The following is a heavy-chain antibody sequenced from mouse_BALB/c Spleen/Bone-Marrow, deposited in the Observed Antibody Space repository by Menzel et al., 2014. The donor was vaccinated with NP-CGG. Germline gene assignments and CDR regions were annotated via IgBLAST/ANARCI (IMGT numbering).Heavy chain of an antibody. J-gene: IGHJ2*01. CDR2: INPYSGAT. CDR1: GYSFTGYY. Sequence: VQLQQSGPELVKPGASVKISCKASGYSFTGYYMHWVKQSHVKSLEWIGRINPYSGATSYNQNFKDKASLTVDKSSSTAYMELHSLTSEDSAVYYCAEGGYGNVFDYWGQGTTLTVSS. CDR3: AEGGYGNVFDY. D-gene: IGHD2-1*01. V-gene: IGHV1-31*01.